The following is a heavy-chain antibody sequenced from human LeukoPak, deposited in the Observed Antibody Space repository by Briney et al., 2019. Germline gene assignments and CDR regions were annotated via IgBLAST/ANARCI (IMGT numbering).Heavy chain of an antibody. CDR3: ANDFDY. V-gene: IGHV3-23*01. J-gene: IGHJ4*02. Sequence: GGSLRLSCAASGITFSSYAMAWVRQAPGKGLEWVSTISGSTNGTYYADSVKGRFTISRDNSKNTLYLQLNSLRAEDTAVYYCANDFDYWGQGTLVTVSS. CDR2: ISGSTNGT. CDR1: GITFSSYA.